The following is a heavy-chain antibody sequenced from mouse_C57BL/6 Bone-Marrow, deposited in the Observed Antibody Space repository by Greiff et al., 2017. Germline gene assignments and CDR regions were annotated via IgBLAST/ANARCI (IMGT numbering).Heavy chain of an antibody. J-gene: IGHJ3*01. V-gene: IGHV1-26*01. D-gene: IGHD2-4*01. CDR2: INPNNGGT. CDR3: ARNDYVLFAY. Sequence: EVQLQQSGPELVKPGASVKISCKASGYTFTDYYMNWVKQSTGKSLEWIGDINPNNGGTSYNQKFKGKATLTVDKSSSTAYMERRSLTSEDSAVYYCARNDYVLFAYWGQGTLVTVSA. CDR1: GYTFTDYY.